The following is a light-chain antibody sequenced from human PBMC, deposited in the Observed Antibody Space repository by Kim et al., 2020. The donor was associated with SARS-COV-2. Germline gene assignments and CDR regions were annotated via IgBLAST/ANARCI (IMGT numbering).Light chain of an antibody. J-gene: IGKJ3*01. V-gene: IGKV1-9*01. Sequence: DIQLTQSPSFVSASVGDSVTITCRASQDIGSSLAWYQQKPGKAPQLLIYTASTLQSGVPSRFSGSGSGTEFTLTISSLLPEDFATYYCQQLNNYPFTFGPGTKVDIK. CDR3: QQLNNYPFT. CDR1: QDIGSS. CDR2: TAS.